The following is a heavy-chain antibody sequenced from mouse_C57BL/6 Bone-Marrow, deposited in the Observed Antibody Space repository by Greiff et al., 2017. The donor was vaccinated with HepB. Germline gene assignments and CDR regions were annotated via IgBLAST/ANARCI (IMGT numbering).Heavy chain of an antibody. CDR1: GYTFTSYW. V-gene: IGHV1-69*01. D-gene: IGHD2-3*01. CDR2: IDPSDSYT. J-gene: IGHJ2*01. Sequence: QVQLKQPGAELVMPGASVKLSCKASGYTFTSYWMHWVKQRPGQGLEWIGEIDPSDSYTNYNQKFKGKSTLTVDKSSSTAYMQLSSLTSEDSAVYYCERWGWLLPFDYWGQGTTLTVSS. CDR3: ERWGWLLPFDY.